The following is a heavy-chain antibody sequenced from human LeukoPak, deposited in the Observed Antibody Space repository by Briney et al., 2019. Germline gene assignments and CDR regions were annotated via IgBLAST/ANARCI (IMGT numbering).Heavy chain of an antibody. J-gene: IGHJ4*02. CDR1: GGSFSGYH. D-gene: IGHD3-10*01. V-gene: IGHV4-34*01. Sequence: SETLSLTCAVYGGSFSGYHWNWIRQSPGKGLEWIGEINHGGSTKYNPSLKSRVAISVDTSKNQFPLTLRSVTAADTAVYFCARGDSSGTAFDYWGQGTLVTASS. CDR2: INHGGST. CDR3: ARGDSSGTAFDY.